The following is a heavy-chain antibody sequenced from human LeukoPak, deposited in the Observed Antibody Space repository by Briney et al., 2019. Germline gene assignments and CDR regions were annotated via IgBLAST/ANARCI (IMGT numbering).Heavy chain of an antibody. J-gene: IGHJ6*02. CDR2: ISYDGSYK. CDR3: ARDTCSGGSCYSYHGMDV. D-gene: IGHD2-15*01. V-gene: IGHV3-30-3*01. Sequence: GRSLRLSCAASGFTFSSYAMHWVRQAPGKGLEWVASISYDGSYKYYTDPAKGRFTVSRDNSKNTVYLQMNSLRAEDTAVYYCARDTCSGGSCYSYHGMDVWGQGTTVTVSS. CDR1: GFTFSSYA.